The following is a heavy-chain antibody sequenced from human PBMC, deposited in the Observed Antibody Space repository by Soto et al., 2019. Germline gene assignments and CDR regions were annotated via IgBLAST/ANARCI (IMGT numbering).Heavy chain of an antibody. CDR1: GGTFSTYP. D-gene: IGHD6-19*01. V-gene: IGHV1-69*13. Sequence: SVKVSCKVSGGTFSTYPINWVRQAPGQGLEFMGGIIPKFGTTNYAQKFRGTVTITADESTSTAYMELKNLKSEDTAVYYWAGGASNSTGWYIWFDPWGQGTLVTVSS. CDR3: AGGASNSTGWYIWFDP. J-gene: IGHJ5*02. CDR2: IIPKFGTT.